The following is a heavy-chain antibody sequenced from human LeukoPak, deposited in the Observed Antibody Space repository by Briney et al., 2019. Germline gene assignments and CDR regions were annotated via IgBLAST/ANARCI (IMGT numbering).Heavy chain of an antibody. Sequence: SETLSLTCTVSGASITTYYWSWIRQPPGKGLEWIGFIYFSGTTNYNPSLKSRVTISLDASNKQFSLRLNSVTAADTAVYYCARDYGPFGVWGQGTTVTVSS. D-gene: IGHD3-10*01. CDR3: ARDYGPFGV. J-gene: IGHJ6*02. V-gene: IGHV4-59*01. CDR1: GASITTYY. CDR2: IYFSGTT.